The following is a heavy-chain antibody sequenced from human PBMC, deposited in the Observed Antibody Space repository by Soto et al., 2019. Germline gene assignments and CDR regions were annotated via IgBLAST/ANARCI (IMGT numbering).Heavy chain of an antibody. V-gene: IGHV3-23*01. CDR3: AKVDEGHRWLVPYFDY. J-gene: IGHJ4*02. D-gene: IGHD6-19*01. CDR2: ISGSGGST. Sequence: EVQLLESGGGLVQPGGSLRLSCAASGFTFSSYAMSWVRQAPGKGLEWVSAISGSGGSTYYADSVKGRFTISRDNSKNTLYLQMNSLRAEDTAVYYCAKVDEGHRWLVPYFDYWGQGTLVTVSS. CDR1: GFTFSSYA.